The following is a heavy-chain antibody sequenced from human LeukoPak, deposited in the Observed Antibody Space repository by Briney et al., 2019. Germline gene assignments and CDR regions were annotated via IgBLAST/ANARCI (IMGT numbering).Heavy chain of an antibody. CDR3: ARGGREGYNSFAY. Sequence: SETLSLTCTVSGGSISTYYWSWIRQPPGKGLEWIGYIHDSGTTSYNPSLKSRVTISVDMSENQLSPRLTSVSAADTAIYYCARGGREGYNSFAYWGQGTLVTVSS. CDR1: GGSISTYY. CDR2: IHDSGTT. J-gene: IGHJ4*02. D-gene: IGHD5-24*01. V-gene: IGHV4-59*01.